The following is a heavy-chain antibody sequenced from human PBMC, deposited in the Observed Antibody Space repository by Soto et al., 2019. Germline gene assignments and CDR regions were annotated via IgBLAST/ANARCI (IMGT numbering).Heavy chain of an antibody. CDR1: GYSFTSYW. V-gene: IGHV5-51*01. CDR3: ARDLYYYGSGSYSHYYYYGMDV. Sequence: PGESLKISCKGSGYSFTSYWIGWVRQMPGKGLEWMGIIYPGDSDTRYSPSFQGQVTISADKSISTAYLQWSSLKASDTAMYYCARDLYYYGSGSYSHYYYYGMDVWGQGTTVTVSS. D-gene: IGHD3-10*01. CDR2: IYPGDSDT. J-gene: IGHJ6*02.